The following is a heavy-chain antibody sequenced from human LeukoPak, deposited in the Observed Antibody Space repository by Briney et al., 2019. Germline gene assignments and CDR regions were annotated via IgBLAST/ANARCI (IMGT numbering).Heavy chain of an antibody. CDR1: GFTFSSYW. CDR2: IDGDGSST. V-gene: IGHV3-74*01. Sequence: GGSLRLSCAASGFTFSSYWMQWVRQAPGKGLVWVSRIDGDGSSTNYADSVKGRFTISRDNAKNTLYLQMNSLRADDTALYYCARGHYGRDYWGQGTLVTVSS. J-gene: IGHJ4*02. CDR3: ARGHYGRDY. D-gene: IGHD4-17*01.